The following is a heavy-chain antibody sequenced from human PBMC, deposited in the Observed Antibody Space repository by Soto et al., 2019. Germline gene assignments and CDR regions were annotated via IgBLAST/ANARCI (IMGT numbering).Heavy chain of an antibody. CDR2: ISSSSTYI. D-gene: IGHD3-22*01. CDR1: GFTFGSFS. CDR3: ARGGDTSGSWPRY. J-gene: IGHJ4*02. V-gene: IGHV3-21*06. Sequence: GGSLRLSCAGSGFTFGSFSMTWVRQAPGKGLEWVSSISSSSTYIYYADSVKGRFTISRDDAKNSLFLQMSTLRVEDTAMYYCARGGDTSGSWPRYWGQGTLVTVSS.